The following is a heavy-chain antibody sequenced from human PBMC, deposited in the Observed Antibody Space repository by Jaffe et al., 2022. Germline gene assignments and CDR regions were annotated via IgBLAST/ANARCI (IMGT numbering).Heavy chain of an antibody. CDR2: VFHTGSR. D-gene: IGHD3-3*01. CDR3: ARRLYDVPSGYFTWFDP. J-gene: IGHJ5*02. V-gene: IGHV4-39*02. CDR1: GGSISSGSFY. Sequence: QVQLQESGPRLVKPSETLSLTCIVSGGSISSGSFYWGWIRQSPGKGLEWIGSVFHTGSRYYNPSLKSRVTVSMDTSKNHFSLNLTSVTAADTAVYYCARRLYDVPSGYFTWFDPWGQGTLVTVSS.